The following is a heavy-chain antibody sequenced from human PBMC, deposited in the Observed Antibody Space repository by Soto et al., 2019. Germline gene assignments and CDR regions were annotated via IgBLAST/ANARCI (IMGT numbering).Heavy chain of an antibody. CDR1: GFTFDDCA. CDR2: ISWHSGSI. Sequence: PGGFLRLSCAASGFTFDDCAMHWFRQAPAKGVEWVSGISWHSGSIGYADSVKGRFTISRDNAKNSLYLQMNSLRAEDTALYYCAKDIEGDSSGYYNPPYYYGMDVWGQGTTVTVSS. J-gene: IGHJ6*02. V-gene: IGHV3-9*01. D-gene: IGHD3-22*01. CDR3: AKDIEGDSSGYYNPPYYYGMDV.